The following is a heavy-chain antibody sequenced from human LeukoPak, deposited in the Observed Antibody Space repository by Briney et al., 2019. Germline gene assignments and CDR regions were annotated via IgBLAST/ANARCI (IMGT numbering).Heavy chain of an antibody. CDR3: AKDHSGSYDMDV. Sequence: GGTLRLSCAASGFTFSSYGMSWVRQAPGKGLEWVSAITGSGGRTYYADSVKGRFTISRDNSKNTLYLQMNSLRAEDTAVYYCAKDHSGSYDMDVWGKGTTVTVSS. CDR1: GFTFSSYG. V-gene: IGHV3-23*01. D-gene: IGHD1-26*01. CDR2: ITGSGGRT. J-gene: IGHJ6*03.